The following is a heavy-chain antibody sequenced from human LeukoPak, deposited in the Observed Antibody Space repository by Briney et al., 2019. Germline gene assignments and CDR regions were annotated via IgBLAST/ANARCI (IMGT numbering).Heavy chain of an antibody. J-gene: IGHJ4*02. CDR2: IYHSGST. CDR1: GGSISSGGYY. V-gene: IGHV4-30-2*01. Sequence: SQTLSLTCTVSGGSISSGGYYWSWIRQPPGKGLEWIGYIYHSGSTYYNPSLKSRVTISVDRSKNQFSLKLSSVTAADTAVYYCARVRYQLLYSFDYWGQGTLVTVSS. CDR3: ARVRYQLLYSFDY. D-gene: IGHD2-2*02.